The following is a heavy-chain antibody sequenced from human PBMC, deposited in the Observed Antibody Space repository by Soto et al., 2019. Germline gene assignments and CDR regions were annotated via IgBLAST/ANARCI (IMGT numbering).Heavy chain of an antibody. CDR3: ATQTGQWLVFDY. V-gene: IGHV5-10-1*01. CDR1: GYSFTSYW. Sequence: RGESLKISCKGSGYSFTSYWISWVRQMPGKGLEWMGRIDPSDSYTNYSPSFQGHVTISADKSISTAYLQWSSLKASDTAMYYCATQTGQWLVFDYWGQGTLVTVSS. D-gene: IGHD6-19*01. J-gene: IGHJ4*02. CDR2: IDPSDSYT.